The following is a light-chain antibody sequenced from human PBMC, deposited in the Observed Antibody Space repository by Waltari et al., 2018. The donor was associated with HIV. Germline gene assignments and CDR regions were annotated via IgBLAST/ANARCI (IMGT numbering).Light chain of an antibody. Sequence: DIVMTQSQLALAITPGERASIPCRSSRSLLQSNGYNYLDWYLQKPGQSPQLLIYFASNRASGAPDRFSGSGSGRDFTLKISRVEAEDVGVYYCMEALEVTFGQGTKVEIK. CDR1: RSLLQSNGYNY. J-gene: IGKJ1*01. V-gene: IGKV2-28*01. CDR3: MEALEVT. CDR2: FAS.